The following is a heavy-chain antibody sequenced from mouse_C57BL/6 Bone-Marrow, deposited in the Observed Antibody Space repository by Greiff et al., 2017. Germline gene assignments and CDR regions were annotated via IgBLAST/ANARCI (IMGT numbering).Heavy chain of an antibody. CDR1: GFTFSSYG. V-gene: IGHV5-6*01. Sequence: EVQGVESGGDLVKPGGSLKLSCAASGFTFSSYGMSWVRQTPDKRLEWVATISSGGSYTYYPDSVKGRFTISRDNAKNTLYLQMSSLKSEDTAMYYCARHEEDYYGSSYVPFAYWGQGTLVTVSA. CDR2: ISSGGSYT. CDR3: ARHEEDYYGSSYVPFAY. J-gene: IGHJ3*01. D-gene: IGHD1-1*01.